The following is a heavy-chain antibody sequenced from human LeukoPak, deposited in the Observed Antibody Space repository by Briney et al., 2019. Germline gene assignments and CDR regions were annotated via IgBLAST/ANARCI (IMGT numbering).Heavy chain of an antibody. CDR1: GFTFSSYA. Sequence: GGSLRLSCAASGFTFSSYAMSWVRQAPGKGLEWVSGISWNSGSIGYADSVKGRFTISRDNAKNSLYLQMNSLRAEDTALYYCAKDMSDILTGVDYWGQGTLVTVSS. CDR3: AKDMSDILTGVDY. J-gene: IGHJ4*02. CDR2: ISWNSGSI. V-gene: IGHV3-9*01. D-gene: IGHD3-9*01.